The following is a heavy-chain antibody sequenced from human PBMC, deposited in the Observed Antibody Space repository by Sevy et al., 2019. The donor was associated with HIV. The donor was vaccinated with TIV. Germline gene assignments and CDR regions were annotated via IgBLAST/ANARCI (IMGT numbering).Heavy chain of an antibody. CDR2: ISYDGSNK. D-gene: IGHD3-22*01. J-gene: IGHJ3*02. CDR1: GFTFSSYA. V-gene: IGHV3-30-3*01. CDR3: ARESVEIGIVVVSNDAFDI. Sequence: GGSLRLSCAASGFTFSSYAMQWVRQAPGKGLEWVAVISYDGSNKYYADSVKGRFTISRDNSKNTLYLQMNSLRAEDTAVYYCARESVEIGIVVVSNDAFDIWGQGTIVTVSS.